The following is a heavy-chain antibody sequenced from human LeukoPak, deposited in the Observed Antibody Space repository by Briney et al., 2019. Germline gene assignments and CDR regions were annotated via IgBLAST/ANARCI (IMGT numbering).Heavy chain of an antibody. D-gene: IGHD1-1*01. V-gene: IGHV3-7*01. J-gene: IGHJ4*02. CDR3: ATNSGKRSDY. CDR1: GFTFSSYW. Sequence: PGGSLRLSCAASGFTFSSYWMSWVRKTPGEGLEYLANINQVGSQTYYMDSVKGRFTISRDNAKNSLYLQMNSLRAEDTAVYYCATNSGKRSDYWGQGTLVTVSS. CDR2: INQVGSQT.